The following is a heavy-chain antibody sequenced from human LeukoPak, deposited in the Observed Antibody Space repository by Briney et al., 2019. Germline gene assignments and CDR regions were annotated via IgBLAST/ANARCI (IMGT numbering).Heavy chain of an antibody. CDR1: GYTFTGYY. J-gene: IGHJ4*02. CDR2: INPSGGST. CDR3: ARDRVAREYFDY. D-gene: IGHD1-26*01. Sequence: GASVKVSCKASGYTFTGYYMHWVRQAPGQGLEWMGIINPSGGSTSYAQKFQGRVTMTRDTSTSTVYMELSSLRSEDTAVYYCARDRVAREYFDYWGQGTLVTVSS. V-gene: IGHV1-46*01.